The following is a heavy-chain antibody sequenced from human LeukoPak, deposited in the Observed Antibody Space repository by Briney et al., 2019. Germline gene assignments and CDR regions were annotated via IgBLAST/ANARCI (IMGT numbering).Heavy chain of an antibody. CDR2: ISGGGGTT. CDR3: AKDHLPGIVVADRDY. D-gene: IGHD6-19*01. V-gene: IGHV3-23*01. CDR1: GYSISRGYY. J-gene: IGHJ4*02. Sequence: PSETLSLTCTVSGYSISRGYYWGWIRQPPGKGLEWVSAISGGGGTTYYADSVKGRFTISRDNSKNTLYLQINSLRAEDTAVYYCAKDHLPGIVVADRDYWGQGTLVTVSS.